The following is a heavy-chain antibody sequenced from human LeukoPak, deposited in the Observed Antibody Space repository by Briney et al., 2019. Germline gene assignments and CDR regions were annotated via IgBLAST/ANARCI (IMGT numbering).Heavy chain of an antibody. V-gene: IGHV4-38-2*02. CDR2: IYHSGKT. CDR1: GYSISTGYY. Sequence: SETLSLTCNVSGYSISTGYYWAWFRRPPGKEREGIGKIYHSGKTYYNLSLKSRVTISIDTSKNQFSLKLSSVTAADTAVYYCARAFSIAARPWDYWGRGTLVTVSS. CDR3: ARAFSIAARPWDY. D-gene: IGHD6-6*01. J-gene: IGHJ4*02.